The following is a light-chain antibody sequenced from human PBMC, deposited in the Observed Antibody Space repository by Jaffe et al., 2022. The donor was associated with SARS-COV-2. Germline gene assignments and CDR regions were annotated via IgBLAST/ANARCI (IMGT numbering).Light chain of an antibody. CDR1: QDISNF. J-gene: IGKJ4*01. Sequence: DIQMTQSPSSLSASVGDRVSITCRASQDISNFLAWYQQKPGKVPKLLIFAASTLQSGVPSRFSGSGSGTDFTLTISSLQPEDVASYYCQRYYRAPLTFGGGTMVEIK. CDR2: AAS. CDR3: QRYYRAPLT. V-gene: IGKV1-27*01.